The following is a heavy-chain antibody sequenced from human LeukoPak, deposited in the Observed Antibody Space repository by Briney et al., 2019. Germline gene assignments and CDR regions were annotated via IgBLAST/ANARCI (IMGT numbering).Heavy chain of an antibody. CDR1: GFTFSSYG. CDR2: ISYDGSNK. CDR3: AKPPLIVVVPAAVFDY. V-gene: IGHV3-30*18. J-gene: IGHJ4*02. Sequence: GGSLRLSCAAAGFTFSSYGMHWVRQAPGKGLEWVAVISYDGSNKYYADSVKGRFTISRDNSKNTLYLQMNSLRAEDTAVYYCAKPPLIVVVPAAVFDYWGRGTLVTVSS. D-gene: IGHD2-2*01.